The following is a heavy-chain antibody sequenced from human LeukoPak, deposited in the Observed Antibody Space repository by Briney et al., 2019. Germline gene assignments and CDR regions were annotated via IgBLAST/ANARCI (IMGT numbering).Heavy chain of an antibody. J-gene: IGHJ4*02. Sequence: PSETLSLTCAVYGGSFSGYYWSWIRQPPGKGLEWIGEINHSGSTNYNPSLKSRVTISVDTSKNQFSLKLSSVTAADTAVYYCARALPYYDFWSGYSYYFDYWGQGTLVTVSS. CDR1: GGSFSGYY. D-gene: IGHD3-3*01. CDR3: ARALPYYDFWSGYSYYFDY. V-gene: IGHV4-34*01. CDR2: INHSGST.